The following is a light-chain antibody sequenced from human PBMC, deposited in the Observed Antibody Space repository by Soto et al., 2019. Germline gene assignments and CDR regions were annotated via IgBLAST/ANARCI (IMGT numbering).Light chain of an antibody. J-gene: IGKJ2*01. Sequence: EIVLTQSPGTLSLSPGERATLSCRASQSVSSSYLAWYQQKPGQAPRLLIYGASTRATGIPDRFSGSGSGTDFTLTISRLEPEDSAVYYCQQYDRSLYTFGQGTKLEIK. CDR2: GAS. CDR3: QQYDRSLYT. V-gene: IGKV3-20*01. CDR1: QSVSSSY.